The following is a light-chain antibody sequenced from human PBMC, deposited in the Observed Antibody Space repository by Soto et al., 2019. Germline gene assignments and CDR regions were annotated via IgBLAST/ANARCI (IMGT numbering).Light chain of an antibody. J-gene: IGKJ4*02. CDR1: QTVSHY. V-gene: IGKV3-11*01. CDR2: DIF. Sequence: PGERATLSCRTSQTVSHYLAWYQQKPGQAPSLLIYDIFHRAAGVPARFTGSGSGTDFTLTISSLEPEDFAVYYCQQRSNWPRTFGRGTKVEIK. CDR3: QQRSNWPRT.